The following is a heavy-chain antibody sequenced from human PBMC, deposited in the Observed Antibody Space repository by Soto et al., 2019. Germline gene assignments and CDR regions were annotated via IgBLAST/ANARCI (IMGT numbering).Heavy chain of an antibody. CDR3: AKETQFYVSGSTDY. V-gene: IGHV3-30*18. J-gene: IGHJ4*02. D-gene: IGHD3-10*01. Sequence: QVQLVESGGGVVQPGRSLRLSCAASGFIFSNYGMHWVRQPPGKGLGWVAVISYDGKVQYYADSVKGRFTVSRDNSKNTLNLQMNSLKTEDTAVYFCAKETQFYVSGSTDYWGQGTLVTVS. CDR1: GFIFSNYG. CDR2: ISYDGKVQ.